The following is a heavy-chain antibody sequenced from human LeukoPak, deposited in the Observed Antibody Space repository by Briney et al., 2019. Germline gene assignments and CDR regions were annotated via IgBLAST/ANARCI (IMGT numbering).Heavy chain of an antibody. J-gene: IGHJ4*02. CDR2: IYSGGST. Sequence: SGGSLRLSCAASGFTVSSNYMSWVRQAPGKGLEWVSVIYSGGSTYYADSVKGRFTISRDNSKNTLSLQMNSLRAEDTAVYYCARLKANRSGWYYFDYWGQGTLVTVSS. CDR3: ARLKANRSGWYYFDY. CDR1: GFTVSSNY. V-gene: IGHV3-53*01. D-gene: IGHD6-19*01.